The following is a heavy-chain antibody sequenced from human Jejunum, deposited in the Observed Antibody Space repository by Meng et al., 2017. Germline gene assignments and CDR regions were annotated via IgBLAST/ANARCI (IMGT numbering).Heavy chain of an antibody. D-gene: IGHD6-13*01. V-gene: IGHV4-39*07. CDR3: AREGGSSWNGVFL. J-gene: IGHJ4*02. Sequence: GSLRLSCTVSGASISSSSYYWGWIRQSPGKGLEWIGSIYYSGSTDYNPSLKSRVAISIDTSKNQFSLKLSSVTAADTATYYCAREGGSSWNGVFLWGQGTTVTVSS. CDR1: GASISSSSYY. CDR2: IYYSGST.